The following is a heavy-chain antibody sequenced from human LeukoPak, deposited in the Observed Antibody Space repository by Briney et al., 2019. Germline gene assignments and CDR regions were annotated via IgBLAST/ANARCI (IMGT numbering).Heavy chain of an antibody. J-gene: IGHJ6*03. CDR2: TYYRSKWYN. V-gene: IGHV6-1*01. CDR3: ARGVATRSYYYYYMDV. CDR1: GDSFSSNSAA. D-gene: IGHD5-12*01. Sequence: SQTLSLTCAISGDSFSSNSAAWNWIRQSPSRGLEWLGRTYYRSKWYNDYPVSVKSRITINPDTSKNQFSLQLNSVTPEDTAVYYCARGVATRSYYYYYMDVWGKGTTVTVSS.